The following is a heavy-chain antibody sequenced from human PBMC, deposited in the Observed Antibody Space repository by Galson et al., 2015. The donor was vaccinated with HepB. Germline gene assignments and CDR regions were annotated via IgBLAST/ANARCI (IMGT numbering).Heavy chain of an antibody. D-gene: IGHD2-2*01. CDR2: MFYSGST. CDR1: GGSISSNDHY. J-gene: IGHJ3*01. CDR3: ATGTPDIVVVGPRTLDGFDF. Sequence: ETLSLTCTVSGGSISSNDHYWGWIRQPPGKGLEWIGNMFYSGSTHYNPSLKSRVTISVDTSKNQFSLILRSVTAADTAVYYCATGTPDIVVVGPRTLDGFDFWGRGTMVTVSS. V-gene: IGHV4-39*01.